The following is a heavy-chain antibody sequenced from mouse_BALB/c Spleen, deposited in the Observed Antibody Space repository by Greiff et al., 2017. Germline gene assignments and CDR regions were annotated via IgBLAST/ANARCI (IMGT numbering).Heavy chain of an antibody. Sequence: VKLMESGAELVRPGTSVKISCKASGYTFTNYWLGWVKQRPGHGLEWIGDIYPGGGYTNYNEKFKGKATLTADTSSSTAYMQLSSLTSEDSAVYFCARSSGNYFDYWGQGTTLTVSS. V-gene: IGHV1-63*02. CDR1: GYTFTNYW. D-gene: IGHD1-1*02. CDR3: ARSSGNYFDY. CDR2: IYPGGGYT. J-gene: IGHJ2*01.